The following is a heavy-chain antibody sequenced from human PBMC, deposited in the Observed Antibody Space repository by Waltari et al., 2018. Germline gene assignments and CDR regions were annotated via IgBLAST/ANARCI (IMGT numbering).Heavy chain of an antibody. Sequence: QVRLVQSGAEVKRPGASVKVSCQGSGYTFTAYYLHWVRQAPGQGLEWMGWINPNSGGTSFAAKFQGRVTRTSDTSINTVYMELTRLKSDDTAVYYCARDPHITTTTGSHYWGQGTLVTVSS. CDR1: GYTFTAYY. V-gene: IGHV1-2*02. D-gene: IGHD4-17*01. CDR3: ARDPHITTTTGSHY. J-gene: IGHJ4*02. CDR2: INPNSGGT.